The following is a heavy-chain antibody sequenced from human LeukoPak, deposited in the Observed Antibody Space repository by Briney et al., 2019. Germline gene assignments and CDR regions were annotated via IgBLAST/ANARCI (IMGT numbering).Heavy chain of an antibody. CDR3: VREDIYDSSGNDY. CDR1: GGSISSGSYY. V-gene: IGHV4-61*02. Sequence: SQTLSLTCTVSGGSISSGSYYWSWIRQPAGKGREWIGRIYTSGSTNYNPSLKSRVTISVDTSKNQFSLKLSSVPGADTAVYYCVREDIYDSSGNDYWGQGTLVTVSS. J-gene: IGHJ4*02. D-gene: IGHD3-22*01. CDR2: IYTSGST.